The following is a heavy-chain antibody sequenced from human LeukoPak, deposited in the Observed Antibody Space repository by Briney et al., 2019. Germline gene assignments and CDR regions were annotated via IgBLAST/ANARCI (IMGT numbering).Heavy chain of an antibody. J-gene: IGHJ4*02. Sequence: ASVKVSCKASGYTFTSYYMHWVRQAPGQGLEWMGWISAYNGNTNYAQKLQGRVTMTTDTSTSTAYMELRSLRSDDTAVYYCATTSNYYDSSGYYAPIDYWGQGTLVTVSS. CDR2: ISAYNGNT. D-gene: IGHD3-22*01. V-gene: IGHV1-18*04. CDR3: ATTSNYYDSSGYYAPIDY. CDR1: GYTFTSYY.